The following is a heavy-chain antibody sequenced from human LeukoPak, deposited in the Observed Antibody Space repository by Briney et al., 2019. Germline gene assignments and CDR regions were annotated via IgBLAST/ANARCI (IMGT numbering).Heavy chain of an antibody. D-gene: IGHD2-21*02. V-gene: IGHV4-4*07. CDR3: ARGGVYCGGDCYSGLSY. J-gene: IGHJ4*02. CDR2: GST. Sequence: GSTNYNPSLKSRVTMSVDTSKNQFSLKLSSVTAADTAVYYCARGGVYCGGDCYSGLSYWGQGTLVTVSS.